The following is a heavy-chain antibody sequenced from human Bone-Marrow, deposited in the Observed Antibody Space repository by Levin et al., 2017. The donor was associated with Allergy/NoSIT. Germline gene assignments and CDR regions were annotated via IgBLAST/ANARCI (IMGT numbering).Heavy chain of an antibody. D-gene: IGHD6-19*01. CDR3: ARAPGFVYSSGWYDY. V-gene: IGHV4-34*01. J-gene: IGHJ4*02. CDR2: INHSGST. Sequence: SETLSLTCAVYGGSFSGYYWSWIRQPPGKGLEWIGEINHSGSTNYNPSLKSRVTISVDTSKNQFSLKLSSVTAADTAVYYCARAPGFVYSSGWYDYWGQGTLVTVSS. CDR1: GGSFSGYY.